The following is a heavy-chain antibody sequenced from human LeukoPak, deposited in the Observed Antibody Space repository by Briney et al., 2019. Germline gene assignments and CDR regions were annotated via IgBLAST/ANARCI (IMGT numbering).Heavy chain of an antibody. CDR2: INRSGSVI. Sequence: GGSLRLSCAASGFTFSKACMSWVRQAPGKGLEWVSYINRSGSVIYYADSVKGGFTISRDNAKNSLYLQMNSVRDEDAAVYYCARSSYFDYWGQGTLVAVSS. CDR1: GFTFSKAC. CDR3: ARSSYFDY. V-gene: IGHV3-11*04. J-gene: IGHJ4*02. D-gene: IGHD1-26*01.